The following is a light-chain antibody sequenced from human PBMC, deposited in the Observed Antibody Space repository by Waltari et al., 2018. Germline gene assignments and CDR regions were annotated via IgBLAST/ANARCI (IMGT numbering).Light chain of an antibody. CDR2: AAS. CDR3: QLYGSSPLFT. J-gene: IGKJ3*01. V-gene: IGKV3-20*01. CDR1: QSVSSSY. Sequence: EIVLTQSPGTLSLSTGERATLSCRASQSVSSSYLGWYQQKPGQAPRLLIYAASIRATGIPGSCSGGGAGTDFSLTISRLEPEDFALYYCQLYGSSPLFTFGPGTKVEIK.